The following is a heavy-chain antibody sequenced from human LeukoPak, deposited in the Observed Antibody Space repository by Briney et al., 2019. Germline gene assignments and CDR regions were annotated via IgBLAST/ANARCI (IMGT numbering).Heavy chain of an antibody. Sequence: ASVKVSCKASGYTFTSYDINWVRQATGQGLEWMGWMNPNSGNTGYAQKLQGRVTMTTDTSTSTAYMELRSLRSDDTAVYYCAGDRTQWLVRNTGFDYWGQGTLVTVSS. CDR2: MNPNSGNT. CDR3: AGDRTQWLVRNTGFDY. V-gene: IGHV1-8*02. D-gene: IGHD6-19*01. CDR1: GYTFTSYD. J-gene: IGHJ4*02.